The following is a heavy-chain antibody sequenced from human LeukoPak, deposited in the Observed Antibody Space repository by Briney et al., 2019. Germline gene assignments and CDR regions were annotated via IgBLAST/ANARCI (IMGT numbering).Heavy chain of an antibody. Sequence: GGSLRLSCAASGFTFSSYEMNWVRQAPGKGLEWVSYISSSGRTMYYADSVKGRFTISRDNSKNTLYLQMNSLRAEDTAVYYCARAGNTRFDYWGQGTLVTVSS. V-gene: IGHV3-48*03. CDR1: GFTFSSYE. CDR3: ARAGNTRFDY. CDR2: ISSSGRTM. J-gene: IGHJ4*02. D-gene: IGHD2/OR15-2a*01.